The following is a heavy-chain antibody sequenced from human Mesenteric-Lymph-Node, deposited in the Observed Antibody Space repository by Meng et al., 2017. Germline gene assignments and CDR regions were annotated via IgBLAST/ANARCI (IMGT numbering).Heavy chain of an antibody. CDR2: INHSGST. CDR3: ARGGGNSWYIDY. V-gene: IGHV4-34*01. CDR1: GGSFSGYY. D-gene: IGHD6-13*01. J-gene: IGHJ4*02. Sequence: QVQLQQWVAGLLKPSETLSLTCAVHGGSFSGYYCSWIRQPPGQGLEWTGEINHSGSTNYNPSLKSRVTISVDTSKNQFSLKMSSVTAADTAVYYCARGGGNSWYIDYWGQGTLVTVSS.